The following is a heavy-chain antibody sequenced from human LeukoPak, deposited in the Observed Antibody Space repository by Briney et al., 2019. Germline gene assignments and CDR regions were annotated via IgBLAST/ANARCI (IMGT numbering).Heavy chain of an antibody. V-gene: IGHV1-18*01. J-gene: IGHJ4*02. CDR3: ARDNDSRDPPHFDY. Sequence: ASVKVSCKASGYSFTSYGFTWVRQAPGQGLEWMGWISGYNGNTNYAQKFRGRVTITADKSTRTAYMELRSLRSEDTAVYYCARDNDSRDPPHFDYWGQGTLVTVSS. CDR2: ISGYNGNT. D-gene: IGHD3-16*01. CDR1: GYSFTSYG.